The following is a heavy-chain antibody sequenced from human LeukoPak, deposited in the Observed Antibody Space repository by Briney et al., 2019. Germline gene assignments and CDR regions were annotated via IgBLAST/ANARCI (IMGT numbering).Heavy chain of an antibody. CDR1: GGSIRSYH. CDR2: ISYGGGT. J-gene: IGHJ5*02. CDR3: ARATSGDYAWFDP. Sequence: SETLSLTSTVSGGSIRSYHWSWIRQPPGKGLEWIGYISYGGGTNYNLSLKTRVTISLDTSENQFSLKLSSVTAADTAVYYCARATSGDYAWFDPWGQGTLVTVSS. D-gene: IGHD4-17*01. V-gene: IGHV4-59*01.